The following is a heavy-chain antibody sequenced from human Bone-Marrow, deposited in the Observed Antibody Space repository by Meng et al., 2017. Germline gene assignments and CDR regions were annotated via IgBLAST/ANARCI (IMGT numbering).Heavy chain of an antibody. Sequence: VQLQRWGAGLLKPSETLSLTCVVSVGSFSDYYWSWIRQPPGKGLEWIGEINHSGSTNYNPSLESRATISVDTSQNNLSRKLSSVTAADSAVYYCARGPTTMAHDFDYWGQGTLVTVSS. D-gene: IGHD4-11*01. CDR3: ARGPTTMAHDFDY. V-gene: IGHV4-34*01. J-gene: IGHJ4*02. CDR2: INHSGST. CDR1: VGSFSDYY.